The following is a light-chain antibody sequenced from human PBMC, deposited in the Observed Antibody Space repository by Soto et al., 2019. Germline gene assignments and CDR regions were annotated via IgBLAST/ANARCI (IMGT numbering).Light chain of an antibody. CDR2: DNT. CDR1: SSNIGAHYD. J-gene: IGLJ1*01. CDR3: QSYDISLRGFV. Sequence: QSVLTQPPSVSGAPGQRVTISCTGSSSNIGAHYDVHWYQQLPGTAPRLLIFDNTNRPSRVPDRFSASKSDTSASLAISGLQAEDEADYYCQSYDISLRGFVFGTGTKLTVL. V-gene: IGLV1-40*01.